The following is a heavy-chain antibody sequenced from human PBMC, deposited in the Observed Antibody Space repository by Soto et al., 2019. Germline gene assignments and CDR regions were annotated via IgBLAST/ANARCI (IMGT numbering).Heavy chain of an antibody. CDR2: ITAGSSST. CDR3: AKTDQCDS. Sequence: EVQLLESGGGLVQPGGSLRLSCAASGFTFSIYAMNWVRQAPGKGLEWVSSITAGSSSTFYADSVKGRFTVSRDNSKNTLYLQMDSLRAEDTAVYYCAKTDQCDSWGQGTLVTVSS. CDR1: GFTFSIYA. J-gene: IGHJ5*01. V-gene: IGHV3-23*01.